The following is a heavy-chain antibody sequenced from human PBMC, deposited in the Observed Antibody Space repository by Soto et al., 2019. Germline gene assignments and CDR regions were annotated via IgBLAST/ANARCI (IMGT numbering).Heavy chain of an antibody. D-gene: IGHD3-3*01. V-gene: IGHV4-59*01. CDR2: IYYSGST. CDR3: ARELLRDFWSGYYISPRHDNWFDP. CDR1: GGSISSYY. J-gene: IGHJ5*02. Sequence: SETLSLTCTVSGGSISSYYWSWIRQPPGKGLEWIGYIYYSGSTNYNPSLKSRVTISVDTSKNQFSLKLSSVTAADTAVYYCARELLRDFWSGYYISPRHDNWFDPWGQGTLVTVSS.